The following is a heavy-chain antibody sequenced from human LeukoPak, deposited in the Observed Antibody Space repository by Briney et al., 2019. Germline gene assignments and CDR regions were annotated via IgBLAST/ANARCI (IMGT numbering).Heavy chain of an antibody. Sequence: ASVTVSFTASGYTFTGYYMHWVRQAPGQGLEWMGRINPNSGGTNYAQKFQGRVTMTRDTSISTAYMELSRLRSDDTAVYYCARMGIAVAGYAFDIWGQGTMVTVSS. D-gene: IGHD6-19*01. CDR3: ARMGIAVAGYAFDI. CDR1: GYTFTGYY. V-gene: IGHV1-2*06. CDR2: INPNSGGT. J-gene: IGHJ3*02.